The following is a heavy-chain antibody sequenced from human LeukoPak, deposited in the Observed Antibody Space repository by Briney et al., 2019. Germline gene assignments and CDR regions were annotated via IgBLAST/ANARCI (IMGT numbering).Heavy chain of an antibody. D-gene: IGHD3-16*01. CDR2: IYYSGST. CDR3: VRGSTLRHYQY. J-gene: IGHJ4*02. Sequence: PETRSLTCTVSGGSISSTSYYWGWIRRPPGKGLEWIGSIYYSGSTYYNPSLKSRVTVSVDTSTNQFSLMLSSVTAADTAVYYCVRGSTLRHYQYWGQGTLVTVSS. CDR1: GGSISSTSYY. V-gene: IGHV4-39*01.